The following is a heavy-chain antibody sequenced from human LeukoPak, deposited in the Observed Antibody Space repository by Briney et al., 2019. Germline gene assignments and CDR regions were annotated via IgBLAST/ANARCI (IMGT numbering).Heavy chain of an antibody. J-gene: IGHJ4*02. CDR1: GYIFTHNW. D-gene: IGHD3-10*01. Sequence: GESLKISCKGSGYIFTHNWIGWVRQMPGKGLEWMGIIYPGDSDTRYSPSFEGQATISVDKSISTAYLQWSSLKASDTAMYYCARQTRDGSGSRGYSFDFWGQGTLVTVSS. V-gene: IGHV5-51*01. CDR2: IYPGDSDT. CDR3: ARQTRDGSGSRGYSFDF.